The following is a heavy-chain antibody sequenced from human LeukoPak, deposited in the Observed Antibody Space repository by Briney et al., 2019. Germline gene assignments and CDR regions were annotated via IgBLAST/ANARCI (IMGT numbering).Heavy chain of an antibody. V-gene: IGHV3-30*02. CDR1: GFIFSSYG. CDR3: AKDGWELPPGIYYFDY. CDR2: IRYDGSNK. J-gene: IGHJ4*02. D-gene: IGHD1-26*01. Sequence: GGSLRLSCAASGFIFSSYGMHWVRQAPGKGLEWVAFIRYDGSNKYYADSVKGRFTISRDDSKNTLYLQMNSLRAEDTAVYYCAKDGWELPPGIYYFDYWGQGTLVTVSS.